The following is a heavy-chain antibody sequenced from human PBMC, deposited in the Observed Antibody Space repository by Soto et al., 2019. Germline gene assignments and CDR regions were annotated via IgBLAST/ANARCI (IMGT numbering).Heavy chain of an antibody. Sequence: EVHLVQSGGGLVQPGESLSLSCVASGFTFNDYAMHWVRQTPGKGLEWVAAISNRGSSAYYADSVMGRFTSSRDKSTKTLSLHLHTLRVEDTAVYFCAKAFCDAATCFPCESWGQGTPVAVSP. J-gene: IGHJ4*02. CDR3: AKAFCDAATCFPCES. D-gene: IGHD2-21*01. CDR1: GFTFNDYA. V-gene: IGHV3-23*04. CDR2: ISNRGSSA.